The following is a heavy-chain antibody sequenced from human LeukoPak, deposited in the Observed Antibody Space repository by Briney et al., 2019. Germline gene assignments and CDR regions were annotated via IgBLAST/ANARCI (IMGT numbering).Heavy chain of an antibody. V-gene: IGHV1-69*13. CDR3: ARYRIFGPPTSPYYYYMDV. CDR1: GGTFSSYA. J-gene: IGHJ6*03. Sequence: ASVKVSCKASGGTFSSYAISWVRQAPGQGLEWMGGIIPIFGTANYAQKFQGRVTITADESTSTAYMELSSLRSEDTAVYYCARYRIFGPPTSPYYYYMDVWGKGTTVTVSS. D-gene: IGHD3/OR15-3a*01. CDR2: IIPIFGTA.